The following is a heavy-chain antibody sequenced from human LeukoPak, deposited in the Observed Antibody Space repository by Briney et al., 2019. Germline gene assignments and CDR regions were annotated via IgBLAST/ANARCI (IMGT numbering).Heavy chain of an antibody. CDR3: ARVTSSSWYVEYFQH. D-gene: IGHD6-13*01. CDR2: INPNSGGT. J-gene: IGHJ1*01. CDR1: GYTFTGYY. Sequence: ASVKVSCKASGYTFTGYYMHWVRQAPGQGLEWMGWINPNSGGTNYAQKFQGRVTMTRDTAISTAYMELSRLRSDDTAEYYCARVTSSSWYVEYFQHWGQGTLVTVSS. V-gene: IGHV1-2*02.